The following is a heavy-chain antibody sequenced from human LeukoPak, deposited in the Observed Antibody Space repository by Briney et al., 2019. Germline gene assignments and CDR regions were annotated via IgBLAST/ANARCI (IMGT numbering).Heavy chain of an antibody. CDR3: TRGGSNFDY. CDR2: IYYSGST. V-gene: IGHV4-59*01. D-gene: IGHD3-10*01. Sequence: SETLSLTCTVSGGSISSYYWSWVRQPLEKGLEWIGYIYYSGSTNYNPSLKSRVTISVDTSKNQFSLQLTSVTAADTAVYFCTRGGSNFDYWGEGTLVTVSS. CDR1: GGSISSYY. J-gene: IGHJ4*02.